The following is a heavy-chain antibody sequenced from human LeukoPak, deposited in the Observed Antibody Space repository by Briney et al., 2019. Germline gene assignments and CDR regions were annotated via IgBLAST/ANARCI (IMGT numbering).Heavy chain of an antibody. V-gene: IGHV3-23*01. CDR1: GFTFSSYA. Sequence: PGGSLRLSCAASGFTFSSYAMSWVRQAPGKGLEWVSAISGSGGSTYYADSVKGRFTISRDNSKNTLYPQMNSLRAEDTAVYYCATTTALSGSYYDYWGQGTLVTVPS. D-gene: IGHD1-26*01. J-gene: IGHJ4*02. CDR2: ISGSGGST. CDR3: ATTTALSGSYYDY.